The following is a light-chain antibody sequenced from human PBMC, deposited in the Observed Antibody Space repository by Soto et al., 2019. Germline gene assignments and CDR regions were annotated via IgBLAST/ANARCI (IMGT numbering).Light chain of an antibody. Sequence: EIVLTQPPATLSVSPGERATLSCRASQSVSSNLAWYQQKVGQAPKLLIYDASTRATGIPARFSGIGSGTEFTLTISSLQSEDFAVYYCQPYNNWPETFGQGTKV. CDR1: QSVSSN. CDR2: DAS. J-gene: IGKJ1*01. CDR3: QPYNNWPET. V-gene: IGKV3-15*01.